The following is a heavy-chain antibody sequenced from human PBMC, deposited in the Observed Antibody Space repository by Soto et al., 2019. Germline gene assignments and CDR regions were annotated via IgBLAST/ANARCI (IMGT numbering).Heavy chain of an antibody. J-gene: IGHJ4*02. D-gene: IGHD3-22*01. Sequence: ASVKVSCKASGYTFSAYYMHWVRQAPGQGLEWMGWINPKSGGTLYAQKFQGRVTMTRDTSISTAYMELSRLRSDDTAVYYCARGGTFAYDTSGYSVYWGQGTLVTVSS. CDR1: GYTFSAYY. CDR2: INPKSGGT. V-gene: IGHV1-2*02. CDR3: ARGGTFAYDTSGYSVY.